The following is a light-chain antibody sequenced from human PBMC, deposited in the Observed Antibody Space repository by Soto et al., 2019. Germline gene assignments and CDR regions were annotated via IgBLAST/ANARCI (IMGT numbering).Light chain of an antibody. CDR2: GAS. Sequence: EIVMTQYPATLSVSPGERATLSCRSMQSVSSNLAWYQQKPGQAPRLLIYGASTRATGIPARFSGSGSGTQFTLTISSLQSEDFAVYYCQQYNNWLPRSTFGGGTKVDI. CDR3: QQYNNWLPRST. V-gene: IGKV3-15*01. CDR1: QSVSSN. J-gene: IGKJ4*01.